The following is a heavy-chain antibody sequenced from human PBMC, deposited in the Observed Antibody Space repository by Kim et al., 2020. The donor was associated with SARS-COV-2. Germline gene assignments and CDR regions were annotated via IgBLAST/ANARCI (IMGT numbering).Heavy chain of an antibody. J-gene: IGHJ6*02. Sequence: GGSLRLSCAASGFTVSSNYMSWVRQAPGKGLEWVSVIYSGGSTYYADSVKGRCTISRDNSKNTLYLQMNRLRAEETAVYYCAREDLSTMPYFGMDVWGPGTTVSVSS. CDR3: AREDLSTMPYFGMDV. D-gene: IGHD5-12*01. CDR2: IYSGGST. V-gene: IGHV3-53*01. CDR1: GFTVSSNY.